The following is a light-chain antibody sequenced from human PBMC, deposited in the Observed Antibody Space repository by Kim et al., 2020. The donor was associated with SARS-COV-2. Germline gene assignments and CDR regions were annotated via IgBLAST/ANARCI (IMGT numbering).Light chain of an antibody. CDR2: QDS. V-gene: IGLV3-1*01. J-gene: IGLJ2*01. CDR1: KLGDKY. Sequence: SYELTQPPSVSVSPGQTASITCSGDKLGDKYACWYQQKPGQSPVLVIYQDSKRPSGIPERFSGSNPGNTATLTISGTQAMDEADDYCQAWDSSTGVFGGG. CDR3: QAWDSSTGV.